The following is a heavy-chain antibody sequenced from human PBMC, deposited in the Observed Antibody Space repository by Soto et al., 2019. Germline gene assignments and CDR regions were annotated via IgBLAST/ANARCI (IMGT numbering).Heavy chain of an antibody. D-gene: IGHD5-18*01. CDR2: IIPFFGTT. J-gene: IGHJ5*02. CDR3: ARDRGYTGLGWLDP. Sequence: VKVSCKASGGTFSSHGVGWVRQAPGQGLEWMGKIIPFFGTTNYAQKFQGRVTITADESTSTVYLEVSSLTSEDTAIYYCARDRGYTGLGWLDPWGQGTLVTVSS. V-gene: IGHV1-69*15. CDR1: GGTFSSHG.